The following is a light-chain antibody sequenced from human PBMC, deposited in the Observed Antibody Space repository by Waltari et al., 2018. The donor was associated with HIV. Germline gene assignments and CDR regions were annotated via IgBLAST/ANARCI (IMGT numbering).Light chain of an antibody. CDR3: AAWDDSLSGLVV. Sequence: QSVLTQPPSASGTPGQRVTISCSGSSSNIGSNTVNWYQQLPGTAPRLLIYSSKQRPSGVPDRFSGSKSGTSASLAISGLQSEDDADYYCAAWDDSLSGLVVFGGGTKLTVL. V-gene: IGLV1-44*01. CDR1: SSNIGSNT. J-gene: IGLJ2*01. CDR2: SSK.